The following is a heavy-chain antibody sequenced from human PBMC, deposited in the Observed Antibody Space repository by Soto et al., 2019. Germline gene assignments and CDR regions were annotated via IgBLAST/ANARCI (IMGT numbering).Heavy chain of an antibody. V-gene: IGHV3-23*01. Sequence: EVQLLESGGGLVQPGGSLRLSCAASGFTFSSYAMSWVRQAPGKGLEWVSAISGSGGSTYYADSVKGRFTISRDNSKNPLYLQRSSLRAEHTAVYYCAEPLRPASNLRVPGGYYYYYGMDVWGQGTMVTVCS. J-gene: IGHJ6*02. CDR2: ISGSGGST. D-gene: IGHD2-2*01. CDR1: GFTFSSYA. CDR3: AEPLRPASNLRVPGGYYYYYGMDV.